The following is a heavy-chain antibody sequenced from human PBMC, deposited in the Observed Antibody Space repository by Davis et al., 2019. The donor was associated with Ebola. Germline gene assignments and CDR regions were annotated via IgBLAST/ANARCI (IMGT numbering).Heavy chain of an antibody. J-gene: IGHJ6*02. CDR2: IYYSGVT. D-gene: IGHD3/OR15-3a*01. CDR1: GVSVSSGSLY. V-gene: IGHV4-61*01. CDR3: ARMGLTYGMDV. Sequence: PSETLSLTCTVSGVSVSSGSLYWSWMRQPPGKGLEWIGYIYYSGVTNYNPSLKSRVTISEDMSKNQFSLKLRSVTAADMALYYCARMGLTYGMDVWGQGTTVTVSS.